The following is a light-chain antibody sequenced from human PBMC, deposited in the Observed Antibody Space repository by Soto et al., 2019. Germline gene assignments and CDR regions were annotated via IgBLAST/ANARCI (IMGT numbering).Light chain of an antibody. CDR1: SAYSGYE. CDR3: GADHGSGIQFVYV. Sequence: QSVLTQPPSASASVGASVTLTCTLSSAYSGYEVDWYQQRPGKGPRFVMRVGTGGIVGSKGVGIPDRFSVLGSGLNRYLTIKNIQGDDEGDYHCGADHGSGIQFVYVFETGTKLTVL. CDR2: VGTGGIVG. V-gene: IGLV9-49*03. J-gene: IGLJ1*01.